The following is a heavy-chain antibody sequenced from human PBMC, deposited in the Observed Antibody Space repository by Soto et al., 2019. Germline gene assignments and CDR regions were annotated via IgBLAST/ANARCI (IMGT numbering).Heavy chain of an antibody. J-gene: IGHJ4*02. CDR3: ASMPENSGSGTPG. D-gene: IGHD6-19*01. V-gene: IGHV3-33*01. CDR1: GFTFSSYG. Sequence: PGGSLRLSCAASGFTFSSYGMHWVRQAPGKGLEWVAVIWYDGSNKYYADSVKGRFTISRDNSKNTLYLQMNSLRAEDTAVYYCASMPENSGSGTPGWGQGTLVTVSS. CDR2: IWYDGSNK.